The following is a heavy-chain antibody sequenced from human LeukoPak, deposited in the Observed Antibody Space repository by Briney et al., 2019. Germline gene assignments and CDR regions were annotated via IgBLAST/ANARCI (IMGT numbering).Heavy chain of an antibody. Sequence: ASVKVSCKGYRYTFSSYDINWVRQAPGQGLEWMGWMNPNTGNTGYAPKFQGRVTMTRDTSISTAYMELRGLRSEDTAVYYCARLSQTPDYYGSGGYFYLGYWSQGTRVTVSS. D-gene: IGHD3-22*01. CDR3: ARLSQTPDYYGSGGYFYLGY. J-gene: IGHJ4*02. V-gene: IGHV1-8*01. CDR1: RYTFSSYD. CDR2: MNPNTGNT.